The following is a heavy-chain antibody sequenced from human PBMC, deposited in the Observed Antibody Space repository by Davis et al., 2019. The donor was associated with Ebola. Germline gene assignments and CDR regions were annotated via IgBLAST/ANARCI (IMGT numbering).Heavy chain of an antibody. V-gene: IGHV3-74*01. Sequence: GESLKISCAVSGFTFSDNWMHWVRQAPGKGLVWVSAINSGGGVTTYADSVKGRFTISRDNAKNTLYLQMNRLRAEDTAVYYCARGASYGMDDWGQGTTVTVSS. J-gene: IGHJ6*02. CDR3: ARGASYGMDD. CDR2: INSGGGVT. CDR1: GFTFSDNW.